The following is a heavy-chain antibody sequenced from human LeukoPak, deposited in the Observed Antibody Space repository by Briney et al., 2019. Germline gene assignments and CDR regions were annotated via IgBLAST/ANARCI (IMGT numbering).Heavy chain of an antibody. Sequence: ASVKVSCKVSGYTLTELSMHWVRQAPGKGLEWMGGFDPEDGETIYAQKFQGRVTMTEGTSTDTAYMELSSLRSEDTAVYYCATTLDYGDYFDYWGQGTLVTVSS. CDR3: ATTLDYGDYFDY. D-gene: IGHD4-17*01. V-gene: IGHV1-24*01. CDR2: FDPEDGET. CDR1: GYTLTELS. J-gene: IGHJ4*02.